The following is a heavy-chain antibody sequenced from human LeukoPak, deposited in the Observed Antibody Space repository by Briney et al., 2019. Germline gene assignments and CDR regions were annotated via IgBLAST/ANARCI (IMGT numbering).Heavy chain of an antibody. CDR1: GFTFSSIA. D-gene: IGHD1-26*01. CDR3: AKDLGRYRNNLFDY. CDR2: ISGSGGGT. Sequence: GGSLRLSCAASGFTFSSIAMSWVRQAPDKGLEWVSTISGSGGGTYYADSVKGRFTISRDDSKNTLYLQMNSLRADDTAVYYCAKDLGRYRNNLFDYWGQGNLVTVSS. V-gene: IGHV3-23*01. J-gene: IGHJ4*02.